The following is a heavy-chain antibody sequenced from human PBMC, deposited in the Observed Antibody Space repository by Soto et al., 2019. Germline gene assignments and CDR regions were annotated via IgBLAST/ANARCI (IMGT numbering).Heavy chain of an antibody. CDR3: ARPRSGGSCYSGFCPDPYYGMDV. V-gene: IGHV4-39*01. J-gene: IGHJ6*02. CDR1: GGSISSSSYY. D-gene: IGHD2-15*01. Sequence: TVSGGSISSSSYYWCWIRQPPGKVLDFIGSIYYSGSTYYNPSLKSRVTISVDTSKNQFSLKLSSVTAADTAVYYCARPRSGGSCYSGFCPDPYYGMDVWGQATTVTVS. CDR2: IYYSGST.